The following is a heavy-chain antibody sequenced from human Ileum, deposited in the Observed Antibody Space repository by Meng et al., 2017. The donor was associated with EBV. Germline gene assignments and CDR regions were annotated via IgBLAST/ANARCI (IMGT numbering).Heavy chain of an antibody. CDR3: AKVSLTGTFYDH. V-gene: IGHV4-4*02. CDR2: IFHIGST. CDR1: AGPAIINTG. J-gene: IGHJ4*02. D-gene: IGHD3-9*01. Sequence: HGSGRRPVKPLGSLSSVCASPAGPAIINTGWMWVRQPPGQGLEWIGEIFHIGSTNNSPSLKSRVTISVDNSKNQFSLSLTSVTAADTAIYYCAKVSLTGTFYDHWGQGILVTVSS.